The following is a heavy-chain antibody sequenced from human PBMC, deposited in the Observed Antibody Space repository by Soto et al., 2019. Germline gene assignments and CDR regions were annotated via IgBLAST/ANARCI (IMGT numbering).Heavy chain of an antibody. V-gene: IGHV4-39*01. J-gene: IGHJ6*02. Sequence: QLQLQESGPGLVKPSETLSLTCTVSGGSISSNSYYWAWIRQPPGMGLEWIGNIYYSGTTYYNPSLKSRVTISVDTSKNQFSLKLSSVTAADTAVYYCARHKGGYYSGVDVWGQGTTVTVSS. CDR1: GGSISSNSYY. CDR3: ARHKGGYYSGVDV. D-gene: IGHD3-16*01. CDR2: IYYSGTT.